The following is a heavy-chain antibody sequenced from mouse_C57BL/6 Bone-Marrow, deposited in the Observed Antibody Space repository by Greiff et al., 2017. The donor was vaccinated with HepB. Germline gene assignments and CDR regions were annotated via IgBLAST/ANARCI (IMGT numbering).Heavy chain of an antibody. CDR1: GYTFTSYW. D-gene: IGHD2-3*01. J-gene: IGHJ1*03. CDR3: ARDGYWYFDV. Sequence: QVQLQQPGAELVMPGASVKLSCKASGYTFTSYWMHWVNQRPGQGLEWIGEIDPSDSYTNYNQKFKGKSTLTVDKSSSTAYIQLSSLTSEDSAVYYCARDGYWYFDVWGTGTTVTVSS. V-gene: IGHV1-69*01. CDR2: IDPSDSYT.